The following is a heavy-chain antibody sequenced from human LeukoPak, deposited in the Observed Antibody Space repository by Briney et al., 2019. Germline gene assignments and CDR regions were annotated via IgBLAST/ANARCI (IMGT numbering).Heavy chain of an antibody. CDR2: ISHDGSNK. CDR1: GFSFSSYG. D-gene: IGHD2-15*01. V-gene: IGHV3-30*03. Sequence: PGGSLRLSCAASGFSFSSYGMHWVRQAPGKGLEGVAVISHDGSNKQYADPVKGRFTISRDTSKNTLYLQMTSLRGEDMAVYFCARYCNGVTCYSGYDYWGQGTLVTVSS. CDR3: ARYCNGVTCYSGYDY. J-gene: IGHJ4*02.